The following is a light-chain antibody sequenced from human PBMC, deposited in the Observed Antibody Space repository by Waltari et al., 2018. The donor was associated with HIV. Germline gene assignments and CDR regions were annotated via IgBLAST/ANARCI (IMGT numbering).Light chain of an antibody. CDR2: PAS. Sequence: DTQLTQSPSFLSASVGDRVTITCRASQDIRTYVAWYQQKPGKAPKLLFYPASTVESGVPSRFSGSGSGTEFTLTISSLQPEDLATYYCQQLNSYPLSFGPGTKVNV. CDR3: QQLNSYPLS. V-gene: IGKV1-9*01. J-gene: IGKJ3*01. CDR1: QDIRTY.